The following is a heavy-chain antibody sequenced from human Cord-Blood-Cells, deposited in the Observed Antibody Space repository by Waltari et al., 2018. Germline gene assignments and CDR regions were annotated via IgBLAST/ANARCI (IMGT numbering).Heavy chain of an antibody. CDR3: ARDVNGSYYFDY. CDR1: GFTFSSYA. Sequence: QVQLVESGGGVVQPGRSLRLSCAASGFTFSSYAMHWVRQAPGKGLGWVAVISYDGRNKYYADSVKCRFTISRDNSKNTLYLQMNSLRAEDTAVYYCARDVNGSYYFDYWGQGTLVTVSS. D-gene: IGHD1-26*01. J-gene: IGHJ4*02. CDR2: ISYDGRNK. V-gene: IGHV3-30*04.